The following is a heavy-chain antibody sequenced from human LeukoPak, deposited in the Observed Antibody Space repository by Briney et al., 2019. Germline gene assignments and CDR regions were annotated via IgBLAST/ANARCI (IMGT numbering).Heavy chain of an antibody. D-gene: IGHD4-23*01. J-gene: IGHJ3*02. Sequence: PGGSLRLSCAAPGFTVSSNYMSWVREALGKGLEWVSVFYSGGSRYYADSVKGRLNISRDNSKNTLYFQMNSLRAEDTAVYYCARGTFYGGNSPFAFDIWGQGTMVTVSS. V-gene: IGHV3-53*01. CDR1: GFTVSSNY. CDR3: ARGTFYGGNSPFAFDI. CDR2: FYSGGSR.